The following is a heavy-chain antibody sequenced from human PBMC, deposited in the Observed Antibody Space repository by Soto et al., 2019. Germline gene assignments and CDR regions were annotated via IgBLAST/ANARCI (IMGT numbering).Heavy chain of an antibody. CDR2: IGAGGDIT. CDR3: AKDDLTDRGEDYFDH. CDR1: GFSFSNFA. Sequence: GSLRLSCAASGFSFSNFAMSWVRQAPGKGLEWVSGIGAGGDITFYADSVKGRFGISRDNSKNTVYLQVNSLRAEDTAVYFCAKDDLTDRGEDYFDHWGPGTLVTVSS. J-gene: IGHJ4*02. D-gene: IGHD2-21*01. V-gene: IGHV3-23*01.